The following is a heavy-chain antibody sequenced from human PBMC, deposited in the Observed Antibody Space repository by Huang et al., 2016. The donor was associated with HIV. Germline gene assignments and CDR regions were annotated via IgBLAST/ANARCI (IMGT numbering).Heavy chain of an antibody. Sequence: VQLVQSGAEVKKPGESLKISCKGSGYSFSRYWIAWVRKRPGKGLEWMGIIFPDDSDTTYSPSFEGQVTISADKSIGTAYLQWSSLKASDTAMYYCARRFSSSSGYFDYWGQGSLVTVSS. D-gene: IGHD6-6*01. CDR1: GYSFSRYW. V-gene: IGHV5-51*01. J-gene: IGHJ4*02. CDR2: IFPDDSDT. CDR3: ARRFSSSSGYFDY.